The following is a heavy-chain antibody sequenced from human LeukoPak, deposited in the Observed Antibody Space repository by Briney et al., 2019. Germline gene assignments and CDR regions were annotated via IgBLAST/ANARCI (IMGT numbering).Heavy chain of an antibody. J-gene: IGHJ4*02. CDR3: ARLYTHDYGDSYYFDY. CDR2: IYPGDSDT. Sequence: GESLQISCKGSGYSFTSYWIGWVRPMPGKGREWMGIIYPGDSDTRYSPSFQGQVTISADKSISTAYLQWSSLKASDTAMYYCARLYTHDYGDSYYFDYWGQGTLVTVSS. D-gene: IGHD4-17*01. CDR1: GYSFTSYW. V-gene: IGHV5-51*01.